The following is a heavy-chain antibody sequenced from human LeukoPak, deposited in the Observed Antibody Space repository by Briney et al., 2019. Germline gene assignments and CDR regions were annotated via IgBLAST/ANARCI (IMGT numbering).Heavy chain of an antibody. CDR3: ARGGWIRAFDI. V-gene: IGHV4-34*01. Sequence: PSETLSLTCAVYGGSFSGYYWSWIRQPPGKGLEWIGEINHSGSTNHNPSLKSRVTISVDTSKNQFSLKLSSVTAADTAVYYCARGGWIRAFDIWGQGTMVTVSS. CDR1: GGSFSGYY. CDR2: INHSGST. J-gene: IGHJ3*02. D-gene: IGHD5-18*01.